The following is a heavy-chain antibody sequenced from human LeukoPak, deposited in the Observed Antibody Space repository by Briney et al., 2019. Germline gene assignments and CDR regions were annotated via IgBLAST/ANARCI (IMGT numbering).Heavy chain of an antibody. D-gene: IGHD6-13*01. CDR2: ISGNGGST. J-gene: IGHJ4*02. V-gene: IGHV3-64*01. CDR1: GFTFSSYT. CDR3: AKRLWTVAAAGPLDY. Sequence: GGSLRLSCAASGFTFSSYTMHWVRQAPGKGLQYVSAISGNGGSTYYANSVKGRFTISRDNSKNTLYLQMNSLRAEDTAVYYCAKRLWTVAAAGPLDYWGQGTLVTVSS.